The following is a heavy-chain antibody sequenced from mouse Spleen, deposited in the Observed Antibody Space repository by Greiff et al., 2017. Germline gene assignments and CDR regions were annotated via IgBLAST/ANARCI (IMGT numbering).Heavy chain of an antibody. CDR3: ATLYYGNYPFAY. CDR2: INSNGGST. Sequence: EVKLMESGGGLVKPGGSLKLSCAASGFTFSSYAMSWVRQTPEERLEWVAAINSNGGSTYYPDTVKDRFTISRDNAKNTLYLQMSSLRSEDTALYYCATLYYGNYPFAYWGQGTLVTVSA. D-gene: IGHD2-1*01. CDR1: GFTFSSYA. J-gene: IGHJ3*01. V-gene: IGHV5-6-2*01.